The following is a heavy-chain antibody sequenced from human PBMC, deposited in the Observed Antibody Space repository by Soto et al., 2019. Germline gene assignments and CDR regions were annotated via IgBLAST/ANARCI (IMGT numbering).Heavy chain of an antibody. CDR2: IYYSGST. D-gene: IGHD1-26*01. J-gene: IGHJ4*02. CDR3: ASAYSGSPGFDY. Sequence: PWETLSLPCTVSGGSISSYYWSWIRQPPGKGLEWIGYIYYSGSTNYNPSLKGRLTISMDTSKNQFSLKLNSVTAADTAVYYCASAYSGSPGFDYWGQGTLVTVSS. V-gene: IGHV4-59*12. CDR1: GGSISSYY.